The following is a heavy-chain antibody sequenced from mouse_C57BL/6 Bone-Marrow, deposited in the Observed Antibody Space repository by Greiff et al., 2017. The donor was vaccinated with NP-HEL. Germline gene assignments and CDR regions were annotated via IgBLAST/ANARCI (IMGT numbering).Heavy chain of an antibody. CDR2: IYPRSGNT. CDR3: ARKGKDFDV. J-gene: IGHJ1*03. Sequence: VQLQQSGAELARPGASVKLSCKASGYTFTSYGISWVKQRTGQGLEWIGEIYPRSGNTYYNEKFKGKGTLTADKTTRSAYMELRSLTSEASAVYFCARKGKDFDVWGKGTTVTVSS. CDR1: GYTFTSYG. V-gene: IGHV1-81*01.